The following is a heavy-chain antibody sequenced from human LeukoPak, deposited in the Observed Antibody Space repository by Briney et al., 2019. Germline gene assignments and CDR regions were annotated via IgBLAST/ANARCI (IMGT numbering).Heavy chain of an antibody. J-gene: IGHJ3*02. CDR3: ARDRNYGSGSYAFDI. CDR2: IYYSGST. D-gene: IGHD3-10*01. CDR1: GVSISSYY. Sequence: PSETLSLTCTVSGVSISSYYWSLIRQPPGKGLEWIGYIYYSGSTNYNPSLKSRVTIPVDMSKNQFSLKLSSVTAADTAVYYCARDRNYGSGSYAFDIWGQGTMVTVSS. V-gene: IGHV4-59*01.